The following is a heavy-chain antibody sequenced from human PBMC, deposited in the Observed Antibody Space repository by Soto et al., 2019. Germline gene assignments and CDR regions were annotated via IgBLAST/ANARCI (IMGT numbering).Heavy chain of an antibody. Sequence: SETLSLTCTVSGGSMSEYFWSWIRQSPGKGLEWIGYVYYLGSTDYNPSLKSRVTISVDTSKRQFSLKLSSVTVADTAVYYCARDGYDGAGSPYPAYWGPGAQVTVSS. CDR2: VYYLGST. V-gene: IGHV4-59*01. D-gene: IGHD3-10*01. CDR3: ARDGYDGAGSPYPAY. J-gene: IGHJ4*02. CDR1: GGSMSEYF.